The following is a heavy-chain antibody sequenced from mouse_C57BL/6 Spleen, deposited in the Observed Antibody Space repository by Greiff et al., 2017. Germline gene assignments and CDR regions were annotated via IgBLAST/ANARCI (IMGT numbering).Heavy chain of an antibody. J-gene: IGHJ1*03. V-gene: IGHV1-80*01. CDR3: ARGHYGSSYGYFDV. Sequence: VKLMESGAELVKPGASVKISCKASGYAFSSYWMNWVKQRPGQGLEWIGQIYPGDGDTNYNAKFKGKATLTADKSSSTAYMQLGSLTPEDSAVYFCARGHYGSSYGYFDVWGTGTTVTVSS. CDR2: IYPGDGDT. D-gene: IGHD1-1*01. CDR1: GYAFSSYW.